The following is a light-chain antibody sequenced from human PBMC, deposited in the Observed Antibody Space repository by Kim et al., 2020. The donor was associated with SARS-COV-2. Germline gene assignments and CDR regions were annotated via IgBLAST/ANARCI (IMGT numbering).Light chain of an antibody. CDR2: GAS. CDR1: QSVSSSY. J-gene: IGKJ2*01. CDR3: QQYGSSPEYT. V-gene: IGKV3-20*01. Sequence: SPGERATPSCRASQSVSSSYVAWYQQKPGQAPRLLIYGASSRATGIPDRFSGSGSGTDFTLTISRLEPEDFAVYYCQQYGSSPEYTFGQGTKLEI.